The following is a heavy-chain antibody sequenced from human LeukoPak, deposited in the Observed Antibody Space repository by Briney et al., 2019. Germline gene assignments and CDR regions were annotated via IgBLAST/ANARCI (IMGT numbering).Heavy chain of an antibody. CDR2: IYPGDSDT. CDR3: ARGRSPLNYGMDV. J-gene: IGHJ6*02. CDR1: GYSFTSYW. Sequence: GEFLKISCKGSGYSFTSYWIGWVRQVPGKGLEWMGIIYPGDSDTRYSPSFQGQVTISADKSISTAYLQWSSLKASDTAMYYCARGRSPLNYGMDVWGQGTTVTVSS. D-gene: IGHD3-10*01. V-gene: IGHV5-51*01.